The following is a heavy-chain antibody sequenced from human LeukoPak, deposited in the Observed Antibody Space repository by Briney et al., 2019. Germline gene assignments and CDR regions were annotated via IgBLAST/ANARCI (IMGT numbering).Heavy chain of an antibody. CDR3: AKDYLKNYYYYYMDV. J-gene: IGHJ6*03. CDR1: GFTFSSYA. CDR2: ISGSGGST. V-gene: IGHV3-23*01. Sequence: GGSLRLSCAASGFTFSSYAMSWVRQAPGKGLEWVSAISGSGGSTYYADSVKGRFTISRDNSKNTLYLQMNSLRAEDTAVYYCAKDYLKNYYYYYMDVWGKGTTVTVSS.